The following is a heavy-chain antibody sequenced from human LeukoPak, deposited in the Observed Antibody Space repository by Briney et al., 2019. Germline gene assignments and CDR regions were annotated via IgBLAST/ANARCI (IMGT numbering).Heavy chain of an antibody. J-gene: IGHJ4*02. D-gene: IGHD2-2*01. CDR1: GLTFTNYW. Sequence: GGSLRLSCAASGLTFTNYWMSWVRQAPGKELEWVANIKQDGSEKYYVDSVKGRFTISRDNAKNSLYLQMSSLRAEDTALYYCATLPYCSSTGCYDYWGQGTLVTVSS. CDR2: IKQDGSEK. V-gene: IGHV3-7*01. CDR3: ATLPYCSSTGCYDY.